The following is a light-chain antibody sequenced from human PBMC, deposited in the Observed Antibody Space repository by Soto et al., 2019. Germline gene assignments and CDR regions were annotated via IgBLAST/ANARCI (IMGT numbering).Light chain of an antibody. V-gene: IGKV3D-15*01. J-gene: IGKJ4*01. CDR2: GTS. Sequence: ILMTQSQATLSVSPGERATLSCRASQSVSSNLAWYQQKPGQGPSLLIYGTSTRATGCPARFSGSGSGTEFTLTISSLQSEDFAVYYCQQYNNWPLPFGGGAKVDI. CDR3: QQYNNWPLP. CDR1: QSVSSN.